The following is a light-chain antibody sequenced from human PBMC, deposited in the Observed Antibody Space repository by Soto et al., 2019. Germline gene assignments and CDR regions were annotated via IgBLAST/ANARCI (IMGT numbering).Light chain of an antibody. CDR1: QSVSNNY. CDR3: QQYGSPGT. CDR2: GAS. J-gene: IGKJ1*01. V-gene: IGKV3-20*01. Sequence: EILLTQSPGTLSLSPGERATRSFRASQSVSNNYLAWYQQKPGQAPRLLIYGASNRATGIPDRFSGSGSGTEFTLTISRMEPEDFAVYYCQQYGSPGTFGQGTKVDIK.